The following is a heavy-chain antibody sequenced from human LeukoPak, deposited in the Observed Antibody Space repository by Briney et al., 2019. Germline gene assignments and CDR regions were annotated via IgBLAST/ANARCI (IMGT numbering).Heavy chain of an antibody. V-gene: IGHV3-21*01. J-gene: IGHJ3*02. CDR2: ISPTSAYI. D-gene: IGHD1-26*01. Sequence: PGGSLRLSCAATGFTLSGHSMNWVRQAPGKGLDWVSSISPTSAYIYYQDSVKGRFTISRDDAKNSLYLEMDSLRAEDTAVYYCARESPWELLPSFAFDIWGQGTMVTVSS. CDR3: ARESPWELLPSFAFDI. CDR1: GFTLSGHS.